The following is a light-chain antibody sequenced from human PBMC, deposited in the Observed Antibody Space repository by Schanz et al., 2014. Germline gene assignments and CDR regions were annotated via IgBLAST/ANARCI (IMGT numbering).Light chain of an antibody. J-gene: IGLJ3*02. V-gene: IGLV2-8*01. CDR3: QSYDSSLSAPV. Sequence: QSALTQPPSASGSPGQSITISCTGTSSDVGAYNYVSWYQHHPGKAPKLMIYDVSKRPSGVPGRFSGSRSGTSASLAITGLQAEDGADYYCQSYDSSLSAPVFGGGTKLTVL. CDR2: DVS. CDR1: SSDVGAYNY.